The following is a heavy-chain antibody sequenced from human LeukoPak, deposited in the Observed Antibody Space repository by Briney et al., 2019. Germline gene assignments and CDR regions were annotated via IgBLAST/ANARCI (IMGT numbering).Heavy chain of an antibody. Sequence: PSETLSLTCTVSSGSISSSSYYWGWIRQPPGKGLEWIGSIYYSGSTYYNPSLKSRVTISVDTSKNQFSLKLSSVTAADTAVYYCARRVATRSPFYYGMDVWGQGTTVTVSS. J-gene: IGHJ6*02. CDR3: ARRVATRSPFYYGMDV. V-gene: IGHV4-39*01. D-gene: IGHD5-12*01. CDR2: IYYSGST. CDR1: SGSISSSSYY.